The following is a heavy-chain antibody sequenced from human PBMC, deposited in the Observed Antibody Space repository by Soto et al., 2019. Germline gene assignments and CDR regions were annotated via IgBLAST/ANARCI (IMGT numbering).Heavy chain of an antibody. J-gene: IGHJ3*02. V-gene: IGHV4-31*11. D-gene: IGHD3-22*01. CDR1: GGSISSGGYY. CDR2: IYYSGST. Sequence: PSETLSLTCAVSGGSISSGGYYWSWIRQHPGKGLEWIGYIYYSGSTYYNPSLKSRVTISVDTSKNQFSLKLSSVTAADTAVYYCARERITMIVEPYDAFDIWGQGTMVTVSS. CDR3: ARERITMIVEPYDAFDI.